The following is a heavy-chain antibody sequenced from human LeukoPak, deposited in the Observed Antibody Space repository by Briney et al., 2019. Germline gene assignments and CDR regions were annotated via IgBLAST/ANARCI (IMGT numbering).Heavy chain of an antibody. J-gene: IGHJ4*02. V-gene: IGHV1-2*02. CDR2: INPNSVGT. CDR1: GYTFTGYY. CDR3: ARYDSSGWSFDY. Sequence: GASVKVSCKASGYTFTGYYMHWVRQAPREGLEGMGGINPNSVGTNYAQKSQGRVTMTRDTSISTAYMELSRLRSDDTAVYYCARYDSSGWSFDYWGQGTLVTVSS. D-gene: IGHD6-19*01.